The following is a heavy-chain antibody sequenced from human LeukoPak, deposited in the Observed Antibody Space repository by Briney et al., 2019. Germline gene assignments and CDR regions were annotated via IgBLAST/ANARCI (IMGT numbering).Heavy chain of an antibody. CDR1: GFTFSSYA. CDR3: ARDPRGGSNTLDY. D-gene: IGHD2-2*02. Sequence: GSLRLSCAASGFTFSSYAMHSVRQAPGKGLEWVAVISYDGSNKYYADSVKGRFTISRDNSKNTLYLQMNSLRAEDTAVYYCARDPRGGSNTLDYWGQGTLVTVS. V-gene: IGHV3-30-3*01. J-gene: IGHJ4*02. CDR2: ISYDGSNK.